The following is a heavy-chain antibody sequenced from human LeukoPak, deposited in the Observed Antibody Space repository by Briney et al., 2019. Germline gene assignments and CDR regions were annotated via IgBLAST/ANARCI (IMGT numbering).Heavy chain of an antibody. Sequence: SXXLSXTCGVXGYFXSSGYCWGWIRPPPGKGLEWIGNMFHSGSTYYNPSVKRRVTISGEKAKKRLCLKMNSVTGGDTAVYYCARLRSGPTSYYYYYMDVWGKGTTVTVSS. D-gene: IGHD3-10*01. J-gene: IGHJ6*03. CDR1: GYFXSSGYC. CDR3: ARLRSGPTSYYYYYMDV. CDR2: MFHSGST. V-gene: IGHV4-38-2*01.